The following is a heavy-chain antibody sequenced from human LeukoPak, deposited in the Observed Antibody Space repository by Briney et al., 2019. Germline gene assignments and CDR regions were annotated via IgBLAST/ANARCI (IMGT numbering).Heavy chain of an antibody. Sequence: SETLSLTCTVSGGSISSSSYYWGWIRQPPGKGLEWIGSIYYSGSTYYNPSLKSRVTISVDTSKNQFSLKLSSVTAADTDVYYCARQGGNSYYYYGMDVWGQGTTVTVSS. V-gene: IGHV4-39*01. CDR3: ARQGGNSYYYYGMDV. J-gene: IGHJ6*02. CDR1: GGSISSSSYY. CDR2: IYYSGST. D-gene: IGHD4-23*01.